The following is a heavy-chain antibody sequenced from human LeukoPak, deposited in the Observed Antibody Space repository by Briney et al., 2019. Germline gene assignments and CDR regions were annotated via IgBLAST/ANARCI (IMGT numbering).Heavy chain of an antibody. V-gene: IGHV3-33*01. D-gene: IGHD5-24*01. CDR3: ARDVTISGYNWFDP. Sequence: GGSLRLSCAASGFTLSSYGIHWVRQAPGKGLEWVAFISYDGSDKSYADSVMGRFTISRDNSKNMLYLQMSSLRAEDTAVFYCARDVTISGYNWFDPWGQGTLVTVSS. J-gene: IGHJ5*02. CDR2: ISYDGSDK. CDR1: GFTLSSYG.